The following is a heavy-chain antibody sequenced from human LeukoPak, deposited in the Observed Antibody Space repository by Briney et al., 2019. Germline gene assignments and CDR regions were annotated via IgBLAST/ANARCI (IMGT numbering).Heavy chain of an antibody. D-gene: IGHD3-10*01. CDR1: GYSFTSYW. J-gene: IGHJ4*02. CDR3: ARSRVVWFGELLGYFDY. Sequence: GESLKISCKGSGYSFTSYWIGWVRQMPGKGLEWMGIIYPGDSDTRYSPSFQGQVTISVDKSISTAYLQWSSLKASDTAMYYCARSRVVWFGELLGYFDYWGQGTLVTVSS. CDR2: IYPGDSDT. V-gene: IGHV5-51*01.